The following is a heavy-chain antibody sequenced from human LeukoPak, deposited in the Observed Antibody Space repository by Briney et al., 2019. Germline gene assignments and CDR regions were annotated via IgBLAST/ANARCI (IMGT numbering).Heavy chain of an antibody. Sequence: GGSLRLSCAASGFTFSNYAMSWVRQATGKGLEWVSAISGSGGDTYYADSVKGRFTISRDNAKNSLYLQMNSLRAEDTAVYYCAGIPTFDYWGQGTLVTVSS. CDR1: GFTFSNYA. J-gene: IGHJ4*02. CDR2: ISGSGGDT. CDR3: AGIPTFDY. V-gene: IGHV3-23*01.